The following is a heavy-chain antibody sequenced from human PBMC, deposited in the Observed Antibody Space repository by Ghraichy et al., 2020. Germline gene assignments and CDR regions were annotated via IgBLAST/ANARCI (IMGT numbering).Heavy chain of an antibody. V-gene: IGHV4-39*01. D-gene: IGHD2-21*02. J-gene: IGHJ2*01. CDR1: GGSISSSSYY. CDR3: AQTYCGGDCSLPLHWYFDL. CDR2: IYYSGST. Sequence: SQTLSLTCTVSGGSISSSSYYWGWIRQPPGKGLEWIGSIYYSGSTYYNPSLKSRVTISVDTSKNQFSLKLSSVTAADTAVYYCAQTYCGGDCSLPLHWYFDLWAVAPWSLSPQ.